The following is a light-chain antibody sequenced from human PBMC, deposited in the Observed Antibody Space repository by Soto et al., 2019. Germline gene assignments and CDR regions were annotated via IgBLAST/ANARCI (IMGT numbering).Light chain of an antibody. J-gene: IGKJ1*01. V-gene: IGKV3D-20*02. CDR2: ATS. CDR1: QSVDSTY. CDR3: QQRSNWPRT. Sequence: EIVWTQSPGTLSCSPGERATLSCRASQSVDSTYLAWYQQKPDQSPRLLIYATSTRAAGIPDRFSGSGSGTDFTLTISSLEPEDFAVYYCQQRSNWPRTFGQGTKVDIK.